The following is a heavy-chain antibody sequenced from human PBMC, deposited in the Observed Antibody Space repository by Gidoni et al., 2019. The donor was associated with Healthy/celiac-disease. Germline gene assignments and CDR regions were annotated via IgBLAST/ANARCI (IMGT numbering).Heavy chain of an antibody. CDR2: INPNSGGT. J-gene: IGHJ5*02. D-gene: IGHD6-13*01. CDR1: GYTFTGYY. V-gene: IGHV1-2*06. CDR3: ARYRLIAGWDNWFDP. Sequence: QVQLVQSGAEVKKPGASVKVSCKASGYTFTGYYMHWVRQAPGQGLEWMGRINPNSGGTNYAQKFQGRVTMTRDTSISTAYMELSRLRSDDTAVYYCARYRLIAGWDNWFDPWGQGTLVTVSS.